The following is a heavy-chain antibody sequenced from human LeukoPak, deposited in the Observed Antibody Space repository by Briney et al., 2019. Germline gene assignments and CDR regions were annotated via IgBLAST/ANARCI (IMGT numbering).Heavy chain of an antibody. V-gene: IGHV3-23*01. D-gene: IGHD6-13*01. CDR1: GFTFSSYA. J-gene: IGHJ4*02. CDR2: ISGSGGST. CDR3: AKRQGSSWYGPVCYFDY. Sequence: GGSLRLSCAASGFTFSSYAMSWVRQAPGKGLEWVSAISGSGGSTYYADSVKGWFTISRDNSKNTLYLQMNSLRAEDTAVYYCAKRQGSSWYGPVCYFDYWGQGTLVTVSS.